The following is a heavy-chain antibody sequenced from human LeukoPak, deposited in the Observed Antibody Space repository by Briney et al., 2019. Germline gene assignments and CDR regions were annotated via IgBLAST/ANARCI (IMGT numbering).Heavy chain of an antibody. CDR1: GFTFSSYG. CDR3: ASARGRFGELLHFIY. CDR2: IWYDGNNK. D-gene: IGHD3-10*01. V-gene: IGHV3-33*01. J-gene: IGHJ4*01. Sequence: PGGSLRLSCAASGFTFSSYGLHWVRQAPGKGLEWVAVIWYDGNNKYYADSVKGRFTISRDNSKNTLYLQMNSLRAEDTAVYYCASARGRFGELLHFIYWGQGTLVTVSS.